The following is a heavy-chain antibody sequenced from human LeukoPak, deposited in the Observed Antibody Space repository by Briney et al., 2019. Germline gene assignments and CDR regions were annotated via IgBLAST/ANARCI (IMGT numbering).Heavy chain of an antibody. CDR1: GGSISSGSYY. CDR2: IYTSGST. Sequence: SQTLSLTCTVSGGSISSGSYYWSWIRQRAGKGLEWIGRIYTSGSTNYNPSLKSRVTISVDTSKKQFSLKLSSVTAADTAVYYCARVLQRAFFDYWGQGPLVTVSS. V-gene: IGHV4-61*02. CDR3: ARVLQRAFFDY. D-gene: IGHD3-3*02. J-gene: IGHJ4*02.